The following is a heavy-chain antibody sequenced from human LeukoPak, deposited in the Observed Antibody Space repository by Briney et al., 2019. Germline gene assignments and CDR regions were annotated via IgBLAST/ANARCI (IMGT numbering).Heavy chain of an antibody. D-gene: IGHD4-23*01. CDR2: IHHSGST. CDR1: GYSISSGYY. J-gene: IGHJ5*02. V-gene: IGHV4-38-2*02. Sequence: SETLSLTCTVSGYSISSGYYWGWIRQPPGKRLEWIGSIHHSGSTYYNPSLKSRVTISVDTSKNHFSLKQSSVTAADTAVYYCARDRIGGRFDPWGQGTLVTVSS. CDR3: ARDRIGGRFDP.